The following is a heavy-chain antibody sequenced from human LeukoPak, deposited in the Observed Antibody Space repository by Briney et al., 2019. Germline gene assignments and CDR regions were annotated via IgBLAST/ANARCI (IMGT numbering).Heavy chain of an antibody. V-gene: IGHV3-30*02. Sequence: PGGSLRLSCAASGFTFSSYGMHWVRQAPGKGLEWVAFIRYDGSNKYYADSVKGRFTISRDNSKNTLYLQMNSLRAEDTAVYYCAKQITIFGVVISPIDYWGQGTLVTVSS. D-gene: IGHD3-3*01. CDR3: AKQITIFGVVISPIDY. J-gene: IGHJ4*02. CDR1: GFTFSSYG. CDR2: IRYDGSNK.